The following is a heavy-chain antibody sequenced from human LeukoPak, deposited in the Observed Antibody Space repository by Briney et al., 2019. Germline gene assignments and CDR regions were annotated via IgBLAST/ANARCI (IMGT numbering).Heavy chain of an antibody. D-gene: IGHD5-24*01. CDR2: ISSSGVTM. J-gene: IGHJ4*02. CDR1: GFTFSSYE. V-gene: IGHV3-48*03. CDR3: ARGGPRERRAGSNPFGY. Sequence: PGGSLRLSCAASGFTFSSYEMNWVRQAPGEGLEWLSYISSSGVTMYYADSVKGLFIISRDNAKKSLYLQMNNLRADDTAVYYCARGGPRERRAGSNPFGYWGQGTLVTVSS.